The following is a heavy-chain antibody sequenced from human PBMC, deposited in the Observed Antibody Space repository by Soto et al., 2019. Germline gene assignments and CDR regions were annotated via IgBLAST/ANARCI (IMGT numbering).Heavy chain of an antibody. CDR2: INAGNGNT. CDR1: GYTFTSYA. V-gene: IGHV1-3*01. CDR3: ARDLLVRGTPFDY. J-gene: IGHJ4*02. D-gene: IGHD3-10*01. Sequence: ASVKVSCKASGYTFTSYAMHWVRQAPGQRLEWMGWINAGNGNTKYSQKFQGRVTITRDTSASTAYMELSSLRSEDTAVYYCARDLLVRGTPFDYWGQGTLVTVSS.